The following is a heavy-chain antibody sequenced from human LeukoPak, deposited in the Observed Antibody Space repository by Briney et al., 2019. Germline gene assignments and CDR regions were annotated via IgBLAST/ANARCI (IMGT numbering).Heavy chain of an antibody. J-gene: IGHJ5*02. CDR1: GYSFTTYW. D-gene: IGHD5-12*01. CDR3: ARRGYGCNYWFDP. Sequence: GESLKISCKASGYSFTTYWIGWVRQMPGKGLEWMGIIYPGDSDIRYSPSFQGQVTISADKSINTAYLQWSSLKASDTAMYYCARRGYGCNYWFDPWGQGTLVTVSS. CDR2: IYPGDSDI. V-gene: IGHV5-51*03.